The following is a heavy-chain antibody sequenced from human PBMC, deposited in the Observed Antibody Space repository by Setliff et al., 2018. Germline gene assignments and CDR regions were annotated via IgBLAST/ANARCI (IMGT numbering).Heavy chain of an antibody. V-gene: IGHV4-4*07. Sequence: SETLSLTCSVSGDSTGSYYWTWVRQSAGKGLEWIGRMYGGGATNYNPSLKSRLTISIDNSMNQFSLELISVTAADTAAYYCARDRLYHNGPTVFSPETFDIWGQGTLVTVSS. CDR1: GDSTGSYY. CDR2: MYGGGAT. D-gene: IGHD2-8*01. CDR3: ARDRLYHNGPTVFSPETFDI. J-gene: IGHJ3*02.